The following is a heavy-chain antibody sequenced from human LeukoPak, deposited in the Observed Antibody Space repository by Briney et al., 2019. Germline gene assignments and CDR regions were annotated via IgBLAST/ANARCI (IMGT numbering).Heavy chain of an antibody. CDR3: ARDYTPTYYYDSSQLPTFDP. V-gene: IGHV1-18*01. J-gene: IGHJ5*02. Sequence: ASVKVSCKASGYTFTSYGISWVRQAPGQGREWMGWITAYNGHTNYAQKLQSRVTMTTDTSTSTAYMELRSLRSDDTAVYYCARDYTPTYYYDSSQLPTFDPWGQGTLVTVSS. CDR1: GYTFTSYG. CDR2: ITAYNGHT. D-gene: IGHD3-22*01.